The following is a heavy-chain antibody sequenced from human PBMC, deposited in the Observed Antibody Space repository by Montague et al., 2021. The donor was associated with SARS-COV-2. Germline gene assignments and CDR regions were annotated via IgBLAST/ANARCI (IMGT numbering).Heavy chain of an antibody. J-gene: IGHJ3*02. CDR1: GFSIGSGDY. D-gene: IGHD3-9*01. CDR3: ARGRPVQGSFRHFDSISSGALDI. CDR2: IYHSGTT. Sequence: SETLSLTCTVSGFSIGSGDYWGWIRQPPGKGLEWIGSIYHSGTTYYNPSLQSRLTMSIDTSTNQFSLRLTSVTAADTAVFFCARGRPVQGSFRHFDSISSGALDIWAQGSLVIVSS. V-gene: IGHV4-38-2*02.